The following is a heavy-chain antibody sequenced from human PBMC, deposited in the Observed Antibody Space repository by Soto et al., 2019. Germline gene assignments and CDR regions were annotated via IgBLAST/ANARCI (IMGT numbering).Heavy chain of an antibody. J-gene: IGHJ6*02. D-gene: IGHD3-22*01. CDR3: ASRGIVVVITDPYYGMDV. CDR2: IIPIFGTA. Sequence: SVKVSCKASGGTFSSYASSWVRQAPGQGLEWMGGIIPIFGTANYAQKFQGRVTITADESTSTAYMELSSLRSEDTAVYYCASRGIVVVITDPYYGMDVWGQGTTVTVSS. CDR1: GGTFSSYA. V-gene: IGHV1-69*13.